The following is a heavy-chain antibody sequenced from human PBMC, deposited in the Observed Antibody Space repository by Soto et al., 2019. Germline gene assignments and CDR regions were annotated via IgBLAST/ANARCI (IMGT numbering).Heavy chain of an antibody. V-gene: IGHV4-38-2*01. J-gene: IGHJ4*02. CDR1: GYSIINGYF. Sequence: PSETLSLTCAVSGYSIINGYFWGFIRQPPGKGLEYIGSMLHSGITYYNPSLKSRVTISVDTSKNQFSLKLSSVTAADTAVHFCARLYDSSGYQHYFDYWGQGTPVTVSS. D-gene: IGHD3-22*01. CDR2: MLHSGIT. CDR3: ARLYDSSGYQHYFDY.